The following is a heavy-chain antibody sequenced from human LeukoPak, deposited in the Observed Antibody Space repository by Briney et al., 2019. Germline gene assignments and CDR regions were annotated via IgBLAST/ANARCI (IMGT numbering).Heavy chain of an antibody. Sequence: GASVKVSCKASGGTFSSYAISWVRHAPGQGLEWMGGIIPIFGTANYAQKFQGRVTITADKSTSTAYMELSSLRSEDTAVYYCARKVPNDSSGYYYRGQFDPWGQGTLVTVSS. V-gene: IGHV1-69*06. CDR2: IIPIFGTA. CDR3: ARKVPNDSSGYYYRGQFDP. D-gene: IGHD3-22*01. CDR1: GGTFSSYA. J-gene: IGHJ5*02.